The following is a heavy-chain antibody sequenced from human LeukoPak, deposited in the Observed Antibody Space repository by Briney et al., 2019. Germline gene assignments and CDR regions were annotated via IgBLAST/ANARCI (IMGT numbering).Heavy chain of an antibody. CDR1: EFTFSSFG. D-gene: IGHD2-8*02. V-gene: IGHV3-30*02. J-gene: IGHJ4*02. CDR2: IGYSGSDI. CDR3: ARDLTERKYYIAF. Sequence: GGSLRLSCAASEFTFSSFGMHWVRQAPGEGLEWVAYIGYSGSDIYYADSVKGRFTISRDNSKNTVHLQLSSLRAADTALYSCARDLTERKYYIAFWGQGTLVTVSS.